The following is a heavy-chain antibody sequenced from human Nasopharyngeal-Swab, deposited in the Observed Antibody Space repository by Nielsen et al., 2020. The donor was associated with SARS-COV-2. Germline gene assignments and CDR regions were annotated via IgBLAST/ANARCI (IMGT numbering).Heavy chain of an antibody. CDR2: INTNTGNP. Sequence: ASVKASCKASGYTFTSYAMNWVRQAPGQGLEWMGWINTNTGNPTYAQGFTGRFVFSLDTSDSTAYLQISSLKAEDTAVYYCARARGQPHNYYYYGMDVWGQGTTVTVSS. V-gene: IGHV7-4-1*02. CDR3: ARARGQPHNYYYYGMDV. CDR1: GYTFTSYA. J-gene: IGHJ6*02.